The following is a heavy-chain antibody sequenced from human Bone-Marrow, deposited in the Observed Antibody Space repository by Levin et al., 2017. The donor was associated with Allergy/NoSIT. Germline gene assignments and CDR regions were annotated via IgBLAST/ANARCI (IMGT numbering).Heavy chain of an antibody. CDR2: IHHIRGA. V-gene: IGHV4-38-2*01. D-gene: IGHD4-17*01. CDR1: GSSISTGYY. Sequence: SETLSLTCAVSGSSISTGYYWGWIRQPPGKGLEWIGSIHHIRGAHYNSSLQSRVTISVDTSKNQFSLNLRSVSAADTAVYYCVTTVTTIVDYWGQGTLVTVSS. CDR3: VTTVTTIVDY. J-gene: IGHJ4*02.